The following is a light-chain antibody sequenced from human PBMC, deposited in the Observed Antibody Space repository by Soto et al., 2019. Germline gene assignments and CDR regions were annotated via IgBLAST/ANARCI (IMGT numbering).Light chain of an antibody. CDR1: SSDVGGYDY. V-gene: IGLV2-14*03. CDR2: EVF. J-gene: IGLJ2*01. CDR3: CSYTTASTFV. Sequence: QSALTQPASVCGSPGQSITISCTGTSSDVGGYDYVSWYQQHPGKVPQLMIYEVFRRPSGIYDRFSGSKSGNTASLTISGLQAEDEADYYCCSYTTASTFVFGGGTKLTVL.